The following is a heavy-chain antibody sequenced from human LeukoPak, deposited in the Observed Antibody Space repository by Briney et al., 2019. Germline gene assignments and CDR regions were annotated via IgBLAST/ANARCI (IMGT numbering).Heavy chain of an antibody. CDR1: GGSISSYY. Sequence: SETLSLACTVSGGSISSYYWSWIRQPPGKGLEWIGSIYYSGSTNYNPSLKSRVTISVDTSRNQFSLKLSSVTAADTAVYYCARHEYSYGYQYYFDYWGQGTLVTVSS. V-gene: IGHV4-59*08. J-gene: IGHJ4*02. CDR3: ARHEYSYGYQYYFDY. CDR2: IYYSGST. D-gene: IGHD5-18*01.